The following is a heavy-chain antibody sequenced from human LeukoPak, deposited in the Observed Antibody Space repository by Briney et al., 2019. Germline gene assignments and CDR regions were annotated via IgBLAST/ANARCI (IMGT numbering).Heavy chain of an antibody. CDR1: GFTFSDYY. Sequence: PGGSLRLSCAASGFTFSDYYMDWVRQAPGKGLEWVALIWYDGSNKYYADSVKGRFTISRDNSKNTLDLQMNSLRAEDTAVYYCARDAYGDDESGYYYYGMDVWGRGTTVTVSS. D-gene: IGHD4-17*01. CDR2: IWYDGSNK. J-gene: IGHJ6*02. CDR3: ARDAYGDDESGYYYYGMDV. V-gene: IGHV3-33*08.